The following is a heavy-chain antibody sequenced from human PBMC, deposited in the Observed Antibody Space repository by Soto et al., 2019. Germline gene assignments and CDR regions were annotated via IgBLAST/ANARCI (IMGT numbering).Heavy chain of an antibody. V-gene: IGHV1-69*13. CDR3: ASRGYSYGYIGDNYGMDV. D-gene: IGHD5-18*01. J-gene: IGHJ6*02. Sequence: SVKVSCKASGVTFSSYAISWVRQAPGQGLEWMGGIIPIFGTANYAQKFQGRVTITADESTSTSYMELSSLRSEDTAVYYCASRGYSYGYIGDNYGMDVWGQGTTVNVSS. CDR1: GVTFSSYA. CDR2: IIPIFGTA.